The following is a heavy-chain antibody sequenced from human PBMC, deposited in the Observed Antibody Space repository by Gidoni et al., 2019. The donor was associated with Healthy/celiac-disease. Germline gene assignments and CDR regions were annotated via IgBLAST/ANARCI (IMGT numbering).Heavy chain of an antibody. V-gene: IGHV3-23*01. CDR2: ISCSGGST. J-gene: IGHJ4*02. D-gene: IGHD3-10*01. CDR3: AKEAGFGELFDY. CDR1: GFTFSSYA. Sequence: EVQLLESGGGLVQHGGSLSLSCAASGFTFSSYAMGWVRQAPGKGLEWVSAISCSGGSTYYSDSVKGRFTISRDNSKNTLYLQMNSLRAEDTAVYYCAKEAGFGELFDYWGQGTLVTVSS.